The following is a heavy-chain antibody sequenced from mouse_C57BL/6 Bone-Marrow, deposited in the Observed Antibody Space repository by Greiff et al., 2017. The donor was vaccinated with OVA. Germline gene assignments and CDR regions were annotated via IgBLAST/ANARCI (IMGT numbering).Heavy chain of an antibody. V-gene: IGHV3-6*01. CDR1: GYSITSGYY. CDR2: ISYDGSN. CDR3: ARGLDWYFDG. Sequence: EVQLQQSGPGLVKPSQSLSLTCSVTGYSITSGYYWNWIRQYPGNKLEWMGYISYDGSNNYNPSLKNRISITRDTSKNQFFLKLNSVTTEDTATYYCARGLDWYFDGWGTGTTVTVSS. J-gene: IGHJ1*03.